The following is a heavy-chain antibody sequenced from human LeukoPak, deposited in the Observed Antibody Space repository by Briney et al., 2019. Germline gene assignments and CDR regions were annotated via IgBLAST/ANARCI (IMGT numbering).Heavy chain of an antibody. V-gene: IGHV4-34*01. J-gene: IGHJ4*02. D-gene: IGHD4-17*01. CDR1: GGSFSGYC. Sequence: PSETLSLTCAVCGGSFSGYCWSWIRPPPGKGLEWIGEINHSGSTNYNPSLKSRVTISVDTSKNQFSLKLSSVTAADTAVYYCARATKPPNDYGDYGPFDYWGQGTLVTVSS. CDR2: INHSGST. CDR3: ARATKPPNDYGDYGPFDY.